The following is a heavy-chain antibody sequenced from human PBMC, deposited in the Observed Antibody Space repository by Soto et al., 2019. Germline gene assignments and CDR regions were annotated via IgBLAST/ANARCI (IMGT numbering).Heavy chain of an antibody. CDR1: GFTFSSYW. D-gene: IGHD6-19*01. CDR3: ASRMYSSGWYIFDY. CDR2: IKQDGSEK. V-gene: IGHV3-7*05. Sequence: GGSLRLSCAASGFTFSSYWMSWVRQAPGKGLEWVANIKQDGSEKYYVDSVKGRFTISRDNAKNSLYLQMNSLRAEDTAVYYCASRMYSSGWYIFDYWGQGTLVTVSS. J-gene: IGHJ4*02.